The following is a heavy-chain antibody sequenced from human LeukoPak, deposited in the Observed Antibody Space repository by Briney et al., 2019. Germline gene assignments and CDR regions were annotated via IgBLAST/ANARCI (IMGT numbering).Heavy chain of an antibody. Sequence: SETLSLTCTVSGGSVNSYYWSWIRQPPGKGLEWLGYIDYSGNTNYGPSLQSRLTISVDTSKKQFSLKLRSVTAADTAVYYCARVAAGIGFFQHWGQGTLVTVSS. CDR1: GGSVNSYY. D-gene: IGHD6-13*01. CDR2: IDYSGNT. J-gene: IGHJ1*01. V-gene: IGHV4-59*02. CDR3: ARVAAGIGFFQH.